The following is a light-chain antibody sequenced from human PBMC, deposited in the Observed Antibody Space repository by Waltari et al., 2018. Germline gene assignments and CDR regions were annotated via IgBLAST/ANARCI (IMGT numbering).Light chain of an antibody. J-gene: IGKJ2*01. Sequence: DIVMTQSPDSLAVPLGEGATINCNSSQSVLHSSNNKNYFAWYRQRPGQPPTLLIHWAYTRQSGVPDRLSGSGSGTDFSLTISSLQAEDVAVYYCLQYFTFPYTFGQGTKLEI. CDR1: QSVLHSSNNKNY. V-gene: IGKV4-1*01. CDR3: LQYFTFPYT. CDR2: WAY.